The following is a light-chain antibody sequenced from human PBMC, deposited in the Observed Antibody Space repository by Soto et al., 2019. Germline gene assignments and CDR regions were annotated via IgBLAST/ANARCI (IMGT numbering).Light chain of an antibody. CDR2: EVS. V-gene: IGLV2-18*02. CDR3: SSYTSSSTFEGVV. J-gene: IGLJ2*01. CDR1: SSDVGSYNR. Sequence: QSVLTQPPSVSGSPGQSVTISCTGTSSDVGSYNRVSWYQQPPGTAPKLMIYEVSNRPSGVPDRFSGSKSGNTASLTISGLQAEDEADYYCSSYTSSSTFEGVVFGGGTKVTVL.